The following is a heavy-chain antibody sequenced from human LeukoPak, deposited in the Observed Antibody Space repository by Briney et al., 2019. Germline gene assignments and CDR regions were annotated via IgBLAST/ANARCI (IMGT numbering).Heavy chain of an antibody. CDR2: IYYSGST. D-gene: IGHD6-19*01. Sequence: PSETLPLTCTVSGGSISSYYWSWIRQPPGKGLEWIGYIYYSGSTNYNPSLKSRVTISVDTSKNQFSLNLSSVTAADTAVYYCARDLLSTAGYFDYWGQGTLVTVSS. CDR3: ARDLLSTAGYFDY. J-gene: IGHJ4*02. V-gene: IGHV4-59*01. CDR1: GGSISSYY.